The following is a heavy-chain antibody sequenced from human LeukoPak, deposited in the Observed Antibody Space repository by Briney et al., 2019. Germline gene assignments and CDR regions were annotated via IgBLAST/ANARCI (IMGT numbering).Heavy chain of an antibody. J-gene: IGHJ3*02. CDR3: ARGAKTITIFGVVIDAFDI. CDR1: GGSISSYY. D-gene: IGHD3-3*01. Sequence: PSETLSLTCTVSGGSISSYYWSWIRQPPGKGLEWIGYIYYSGSTNYNPSLKSRVTISVDTSKNQFSLKLSSVTAADTAVYYCARGAKTITIFGVVIDAFDIWGQGTMVTVSS. CDR2: IYYSGST. V-gene: IGHV4-59*01.